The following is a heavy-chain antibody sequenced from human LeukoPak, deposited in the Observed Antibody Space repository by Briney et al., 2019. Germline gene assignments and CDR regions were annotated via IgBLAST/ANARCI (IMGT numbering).Heavy chain of an antibody. V-gene: IGHV1-18*01. D-gene: IGHD2-15*01. J-gene: IGHJ6*02. CDR2: ISPDNGNT. CDR1: THIFSTYG. Sequence: GASVKVSCKASTHIFSTYGITWVRQAPGQGLEWMGWISPDNGNTNYAQKLQGRVTMTTDTSTSTAYMELRSLRSDDTAVYYCARVVVVAGGRKPYYYYGMDVWGQGTAVSV. CDR3: ARVVVVAGGRKPYYYYGMDV.